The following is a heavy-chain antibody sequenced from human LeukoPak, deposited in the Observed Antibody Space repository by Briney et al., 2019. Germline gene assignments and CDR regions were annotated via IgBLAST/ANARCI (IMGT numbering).Heavy chain of an antibody. CDR1: GGSFSGYY. D-gene: IGHD6-19*01. CDR3: ARQNSSGCYFDY. CDR2: INHSGST. V-gene: IGHV4-34*01. J-gene: IGHJ4*02. Sequence: SETLSLTCAVYGGSFSGYYWSWIRQPPGKGLEWIGEINHSGSTNYNPSLKSRVTTPVDTSKNQFSLKLSSVTAADTAVYYCARQNSSGCYFDYWGQGTLVTVSS.